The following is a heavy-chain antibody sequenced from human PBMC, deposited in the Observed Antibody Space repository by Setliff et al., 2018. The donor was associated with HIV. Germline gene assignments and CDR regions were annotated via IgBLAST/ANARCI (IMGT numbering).Heavy chain of an antibody. CDR3: ARRARGSPLGNYYMDV. Sequence: ASVKVSCKASGYTFTTHAMNWVRQAPGQGLEWMGWINTNTGNPTYAQGFTGRFVFSLDTSVSTAYLQISSLKAEDTAVYYCARRARGSPLGNYYMDVWGKGTTVTVS. D-gene: IGHD1-26*01. CDR1: GYTFTTHA. J-gene: IGHJ6*03. CDR2: INTNTGNP. V-gene: IGHV7-4-1*02.